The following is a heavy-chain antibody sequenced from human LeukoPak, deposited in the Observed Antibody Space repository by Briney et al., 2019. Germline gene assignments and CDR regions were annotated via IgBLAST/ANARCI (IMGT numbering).Heavy chain of an antibody. CDR2: INAGNGHT. CDR3: ARGVILESNYYYYYYMDV. V-gene: IGHV1-3*03. CDR1: GYTFTGYY. J-gene: IGHJ6*03. D-gene: IGHD3-3*01. Sequence: GASVKVSCKASGYTFTGYYMHWVRQAPGQGLEWMGFINAGNGHTKYSQEFQGRVTITRDTSATTAYMELRSLRSEDMAVYYCARGVILESNYYYYYYMDVWGKGTTVTVSS.